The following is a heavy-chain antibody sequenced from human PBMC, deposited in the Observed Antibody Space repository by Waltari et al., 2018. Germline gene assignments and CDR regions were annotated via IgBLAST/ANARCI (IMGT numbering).Heavy chain of an antibody. Sequence: QLQLQESGPGLVKPSGTLSLRCTVSGDSMSSTDGWSWVRQSPQKGLEWIGQVQYSGGSNYNPSCASRVTVSIDTSNNQFSLKLTSATAADTAMYYCARDRGRGIYLDTWGPGMQVTVSP. D-gene: IGHD2-15*01. J-gene: IGHJ5*02. CDR3: ARDRGRGIYLDT. CDR1: GDSMSSTDG. CDR2: VQYSGGS. V-gene: IGHV4-4*02.